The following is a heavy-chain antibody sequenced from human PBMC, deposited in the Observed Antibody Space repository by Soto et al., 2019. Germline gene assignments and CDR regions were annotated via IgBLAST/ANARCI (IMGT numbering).Heavy chain of an antibody. Sequence: NPSETLSLTCTVSGGSIGGYYWSWIRQAPGKGLEWLGYIYYTGRTKYNPSLKTRVTMSADTTKNQVSLRLTSVTAADTAVYYCARVRERLQYFDWFYHLDSWGQGTLVTV. CDR2: IYYTGRT. D-gene: IGHD3-9*01. CDR3: ARVRERLQYFDWFYHLDS. CDR1: GGSIGGYY. J-gene: IGHJ4*02. V-gene: IGHV4-59*12.